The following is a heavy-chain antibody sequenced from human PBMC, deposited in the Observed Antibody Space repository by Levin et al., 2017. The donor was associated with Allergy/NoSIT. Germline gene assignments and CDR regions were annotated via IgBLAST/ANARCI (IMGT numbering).Heavy chain of an antibody. CDR3: ASGRRYLVSAPGTGEWSYGMDV. D-gene: IGHD6-13*01. J-gene: IGHJ6*02. Sequence: SQTLSLTCAVYGGSFSGYYWSWIRQPPGKGLEWIGEINHSGSTNYNSSLKSRVTISIDTSNNQFSLKLSSVTAADTAVYYCASGRRYLVSAPGTGEWSYGMDVWGQGTTVTVSS. CDR2: INHSGST. CDR1: GGSFSGYY. V-gene: IGHV4-34*01.